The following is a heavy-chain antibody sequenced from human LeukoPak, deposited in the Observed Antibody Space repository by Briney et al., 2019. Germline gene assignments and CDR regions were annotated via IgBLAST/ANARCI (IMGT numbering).Heavy chain of an antibody. J-gene: IGHJ4*02. CDR1: GFTFSSYS. D-gene: IGHD6-19*01. CDR2: ISSSSSTI. V-gene: IGHV3-48*01. CDR3: ARDRQQWLEEDSTAFDY. Sequence: PGGSLRLSCAASGFTFSSYSMNWVRQAPGKGMEWVSYISSSSSTIYYADSVKGRFTISRDNAKNSLYLQMNSLRAEDTAVYYCARDRQQWLEEDSTAFDYWGQGTLVTVSS.